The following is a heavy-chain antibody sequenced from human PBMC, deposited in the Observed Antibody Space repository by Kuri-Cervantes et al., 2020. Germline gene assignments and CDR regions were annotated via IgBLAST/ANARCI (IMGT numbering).Heavy chain of an antibody. D-gene: IGHD4-17*01. J-gene: IGHJ6*02. V-gene: IGHV3-33*08. Sequence: GESLKISCAASGFTFSNAWMSWVRQAPGKGLEWVAVIWYDGSNKYYADSVKGRFTIPRDNSKNTLYLQMNSLRAEDTAVYYCARVHHDYASPECSGYGMDVWGQGTTVTVSS. CDR3: ARVHHDYASPECSGYGMDV. CDR1: GFTFSNAW. CDR2: IWYDGSNK.